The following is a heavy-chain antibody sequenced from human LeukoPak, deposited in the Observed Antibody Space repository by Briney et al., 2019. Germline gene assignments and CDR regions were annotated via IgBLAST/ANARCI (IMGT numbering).Heavy chain of an antibody. Sequence: GGSLRLSCATSRFISSSYWMTWARRTPGKGLEWVASINQDGSDKYYVDSVKGRFTISRDNAKKSLYLEMSSLRAEDTAVYYCARDRSFWSGFHAFDLWGQGTVVTVSS. CDR2: INQDGSDK. J-gene: IGHJ3*01. D-gene: IGHD3-3*01. V-gene: IGHV3-7*01. CDR1: RFISSSYW. CDR3: ARDRSFWSGFHAFDL.